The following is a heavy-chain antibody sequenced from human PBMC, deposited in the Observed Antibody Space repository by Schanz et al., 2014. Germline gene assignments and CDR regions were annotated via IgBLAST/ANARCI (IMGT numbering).Heavy chain of an antibody. J-gene: IGHJ4*02. CDR1: GYNFNRHD. CDR2: ISGYNADT. V-gene: IGHV1-18*04. Sequence: QVQLVQSGPEVKKPGASVRLSCKASGYNFNRHDISWVRQAPGQGLEWMGWISGYNADTNYAQRLQGRVTMTTDTSTSTAYMELRSLTSDDSAVYYCARGWGYDALTGYVFWGQGTLVTVSS. CDR3: ARGWGYDALTGYVF. D-gene: IGHD3-9*01.